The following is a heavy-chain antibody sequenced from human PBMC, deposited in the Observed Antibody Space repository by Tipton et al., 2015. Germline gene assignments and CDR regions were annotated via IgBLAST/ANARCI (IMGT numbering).Heavy chain of an antibody. CDR2: ISAFSGNT. V-gene: IGHV1-18*01. CDR1: GYTFTNYD. CDR3: ARGDSSGPDY. J-gene: IGHJ4*02. D-gene: IGHD6-19*01. Sequence: QLVQSGAEMKKPGASVKVSCTTSGYTFTNYDIIWVRQAPGQGLEWMGWISAFSGNTNYAQKFQGRVTMTTDTSTTTAYMELRSLRFDDTAVYYCARGDSSGPDYWGQGTLVTVSS.